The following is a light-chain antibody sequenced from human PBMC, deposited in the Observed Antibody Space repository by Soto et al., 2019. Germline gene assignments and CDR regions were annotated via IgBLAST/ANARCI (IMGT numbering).Light chain of an antibody. V-gene: IGKV3-20*01. CDR2: GAS. J-gene: IGKJ1*01. Sequence: ESVLTHSPGTLSLSPGEIATLSCRAGQSISGTFLNWYQQKPGQAPRLLIYGASNRATGTPDRFSGSGSGTDFTLTISRLEPEDFAVYFCQQYDNLSWTFGQGTKVDIK. CDR3: QQYDNLSWT. CDR1: QSISGTF.